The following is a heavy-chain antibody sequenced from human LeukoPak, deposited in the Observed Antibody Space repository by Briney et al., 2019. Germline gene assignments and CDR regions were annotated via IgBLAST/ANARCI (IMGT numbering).Heavy chain of an antibody. Sequence: GGSLRLSCAASGFTVSSNYMTWVRQAPGKGLEWVSFISSGSSIIHYADSVKGRFTISRDDAKDSLYLQMSSLRDEDTAVYYCAKSRVRNDIIFDYWGQGTLVTVSS. CDR2: ISSGSSII. V-gene: IGHV3-48*02. CDR1: GFTVSSNY. J-gene: IGHJ4*02. D-gene: IGHD3-10*01. CDR3: AKSRVRNDIIFDY.